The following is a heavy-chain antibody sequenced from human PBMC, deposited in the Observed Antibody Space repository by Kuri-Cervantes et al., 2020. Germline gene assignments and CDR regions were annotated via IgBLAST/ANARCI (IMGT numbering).Heavy chain of an antibody. CDR2: TSSSSSYI. V-gene: IGHV3-21*03. J-gene: IGHJ4*02. Sequence: GGSLRLSCAASGIAFSNAWMSWVRQAPGKGLEWVSSTSSSSSYIYYADSVKGRFTISRDNAKNSLYLQMNSLRAEDTAVYYCTMGGSGAVVATTVDYWGQGTLVTVSS. CDR1: GIAFSNAW. CDR3: TMGGSGAVVATTVDY. D-gene: IGHD5-12*01.